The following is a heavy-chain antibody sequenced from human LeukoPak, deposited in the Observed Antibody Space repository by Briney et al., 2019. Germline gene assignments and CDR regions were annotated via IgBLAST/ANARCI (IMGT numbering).Heavy chain of an antibody. Sequence: GGSLRLSCAASGFTFSSYAMHWVRQAPGKGLEWVAVISYDGSNKYYADSVKGRFTISRDNSKNTLYLQMNSLRAEDTAVYYCARNYYDSSGYYDYWGQGTLVTVSS. CDR1: GFTFSSYA. D-gene: IGHD3-22*01. J-gene: IGHJ4*02. CDR3: ARNYYDSSGYYDY. CDR2: ISYDGSNK. V-gene: IGHV3-30-3*01.